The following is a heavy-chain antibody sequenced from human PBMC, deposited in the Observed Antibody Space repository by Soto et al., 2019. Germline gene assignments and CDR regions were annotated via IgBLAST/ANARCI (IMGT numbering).Heavy chain of an antibody. Sequence: EVQLVESGGGLVQPGGSLRLSCAASGFTFSSYWMHWVRQAPGKGLVWVSRINSDGSSTSYADSVKGRFTISSDNAKNTLYLQMNSLRAEDTAVYYCARECLYGGPYYYYGMDVWGQGTTVTVSS. V-gene: IGHV3-74*01. J-gene: IGHJ6*02. CDR1: GFTFSSYW. D-gene: IGHD4-17*01. CDR3: ARECLYGGPYYYYGMDV. CDR2: INSDGSST.